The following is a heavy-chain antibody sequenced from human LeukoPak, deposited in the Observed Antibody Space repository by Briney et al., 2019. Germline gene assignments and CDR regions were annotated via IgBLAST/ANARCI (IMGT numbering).Heavy chain of an antibody. CDR3: ARHENIFSTFDM. J-gene: IGHJ3*02. CDR1: GYSFTSYW. Sequence: GESLKISCKGSGYSFTSYWITWVRQMPGKGLEWMGRIDPSDSYTNYSPSFQGHVTISADKSISTAYLQWSSLKASYTAIYYCARHENIFSTFDMWGQGTMVTVSS. CDR2: IDPSDSYT. D-gene: IGHD3-9*01. V-gene: IGHV5-10-1*01.